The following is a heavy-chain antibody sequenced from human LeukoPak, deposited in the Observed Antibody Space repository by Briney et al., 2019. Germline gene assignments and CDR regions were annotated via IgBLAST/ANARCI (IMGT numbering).Heavy chain of an antibody. CDR2: VGTDSDT. V-gene: IGHV3-23*01. D-gene: IGHD6-13*01. Sequence: GGSLRLSCAASGFTFRTSAFSWARQSPGGGLEWVSPVGTDSDTYYADSVKGRFTISRDNSKNTVYLQMTGLRADDTAVYYCAKKTPGIHPFDSWGQGTLVTVS. CDR3: AKKTPGIHPFDS. CDR1: GFTFRTSA. J-gene: IGHJ4*02.